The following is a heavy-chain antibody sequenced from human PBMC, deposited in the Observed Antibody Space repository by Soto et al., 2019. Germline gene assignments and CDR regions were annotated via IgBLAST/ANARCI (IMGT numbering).Heavy chain of an antibody. CDR1: GASISSGDYY. D-gene: IGHD3-22*01. V-gene: IGHV4-30-4*01. CDR2: IYYSGST. J-gene: IGHJ1*01. CDR3: ASRADSSGYYSPKFQH. Sequence: SETLSLTCTVSGASISSGDYYWTWIRQPPGKGLEWIGSIYYSGSTYYNPSLKSRVTISVDTSKNQFSLKLSSVTAADTAVYYCASRADSSGYYSPKFQHWGQGTLVTVSS.